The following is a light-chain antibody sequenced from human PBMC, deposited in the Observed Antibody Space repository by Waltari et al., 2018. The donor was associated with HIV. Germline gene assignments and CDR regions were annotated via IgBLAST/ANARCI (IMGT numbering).Light chain of an antibody. J-gene: IGKJ4*01. CDR2: GAS. CDR3: QQYNNWPELT. CDR1: QSISNN. V-gene: IGKV3-15*01. Sequence: EVVMTKSPATMSVSPGERATLSGRASQSISNNLAWYQQKPGQAPRLLIYGASTGAAGIPARFSGSGSGTEFTLTISSLQSEDFAVYYCQQYNNWPELTFGGGTKVEIK.